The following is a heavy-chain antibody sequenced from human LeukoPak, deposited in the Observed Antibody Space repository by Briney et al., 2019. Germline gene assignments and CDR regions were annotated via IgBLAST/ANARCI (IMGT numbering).Heavy chain of an antibody. CDR3: GSSPQNTYYDFWSGYLGIDY. D-gene: IGHD3-3*01. V-gene: IGHV4-39*07. J-gene: IGHJ4*02. Sequence: SETLSLTCAVSGGSISSGGYYWGWIRQPPGKGLEWIGSIYYSGSTYYNPSLKSRVTISVDTSKNQFSLKLSSVTAADTAVYYCGSSPQNTYYDFWSGYLGIDYWGQGTLVTVSS. CDR2: IYYSGST. CDR1: GGSISSGGYY.